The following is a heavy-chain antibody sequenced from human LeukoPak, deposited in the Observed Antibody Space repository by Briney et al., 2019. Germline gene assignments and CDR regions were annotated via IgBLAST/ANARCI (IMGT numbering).Heavy chain of an antibody. D-gene: IGHD5-18*01. J-gene: IGHJ4*02. V-gene: IGHV1-69*04. Sequence: ASVKVSCKASGGTFSSYAISWVRQAPGQGLEWMGRIIPILGIANYAQKFQGRVTITADKSTSTAYMELSSLRSEDTAVYYCAREGDTAMAKRWSHFDYWGQGTLVTVSS. CDR2: IIPILGIA. CDR3: AREGDTAMAKRWSHFDY. CDR1: GGTFSSYA.